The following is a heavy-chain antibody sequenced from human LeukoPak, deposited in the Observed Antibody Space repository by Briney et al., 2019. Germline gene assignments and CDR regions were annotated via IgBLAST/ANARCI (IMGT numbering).Heavy chain of an antibody. CDR3: ARGPLYYYDSSGYRDY. V-gene: IGHV4-34*01. J-gene: IGHJ4*02. CDR2: INHSGST. CDR1: GGSFSGYY. D-gene: IGHD3-22*01. Sequence: PSETLSLTCAGYGGSFSGYYWSWPRQPPGKGLEWIGDINHSGSTNYNPSLKSRVTISVDTSKNQFSLKLSSVTAADTAVYYCARGPLYYYDSSGYRDYWGQGTLVTVSS.